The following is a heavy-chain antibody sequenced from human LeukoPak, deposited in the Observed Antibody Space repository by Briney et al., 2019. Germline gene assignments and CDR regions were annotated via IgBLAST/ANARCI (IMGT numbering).Heavy chain of an antibody. D-gene: IGHD3-9*01. CDR1: GFTFTNYG. CDR3: ARLPIYYYYYGMDV. V-gene: IGHV3-33*01. CDR2: VWFDATNK. J-gene: IGHJ6*02. Sequence: QTGGSLRLSCAASGFTFTNYGMHWVRQAPGKGLEWVAVVWFDATNKYYADSVKGRFTISRDNSKNTVYLQMNSLRAEDTAIYYCARLPIYYYYYGMDVWGQGTTVTVSS.